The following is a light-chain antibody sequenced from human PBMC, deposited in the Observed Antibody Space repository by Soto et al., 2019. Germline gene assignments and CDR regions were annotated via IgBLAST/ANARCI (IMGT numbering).Light chain of an antibody. J-gene: IGKJ2*01. CDR3: QQYHNWPYS. CDR2: GAF. Sequence: EIVMTQSPATLSVSPGERATLSCRASQSVSSDLAWYQQRPGQAPRLHISGAFTRATGLPARFSGGKSGTEFTLTISSLKTEEIAVYFCQQYHNWPYSFGQGNNLEIK. V-gene: IGKV3-15*01. CDR1: QSVSSD.